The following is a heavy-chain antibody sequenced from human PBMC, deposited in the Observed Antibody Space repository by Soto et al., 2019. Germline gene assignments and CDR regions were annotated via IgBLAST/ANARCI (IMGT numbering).Heavy chain of an antibody. J-gene: IGHJ5*02. Sequence: PGESLKISCKGSGYSFTSYWISWVRQMPGKGLEWMGRIDPSDSYTNYSPSFQGHVTISADKSISTAYLQWSSLKASDTAMYYCARHKAFYYDSSGAWGQGTLVTSPQ. V-gene: IGHV5-10-1*01. D-gene: IGHD3-22*01. CDR1: GYSFTSYW. CDR2: IDPSDSYT. CDR3: ARHKAFYYDSSGA.